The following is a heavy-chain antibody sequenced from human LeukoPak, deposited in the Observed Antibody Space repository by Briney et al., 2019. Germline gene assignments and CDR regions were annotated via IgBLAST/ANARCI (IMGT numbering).Heavy chain of an antibody. Sequence: PGGSLRLSCAASGFAFRTYSMHWVRQAPGKGLEWLAVITYDGKVQHYTDSVKGQFTVSRDNSKKTLYLQMISLRLEDTAFYYCAREERVGATYYVDAWGRGTLVTVSS. CDR3: AREERVGATYYVDA. CDR1: GFAFRTYS. D-gene: IGHD1-26*01. J-gene: IGHJ4*02. CDR2: ITYDGKVQ. V-gene: IGHV3-30*04.